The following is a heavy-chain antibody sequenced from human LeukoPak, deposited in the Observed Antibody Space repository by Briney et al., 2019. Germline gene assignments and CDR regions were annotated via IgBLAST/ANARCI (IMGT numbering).Heavy chain of an antibody. CDR1: GFTFSSHS. J-gene: IGHJ4*02. Sequence: PGGSLRLSCAASGFTFSSHSMKWVRQAPGKGLVWVSYISSSGSNIYYADSVKGRFTISRDNAKNSMYLQMNSLGAEDTAVYYCARKSLQGWSSDYWGEGILVTVSS. CDR2: ISSSGSNI. D-gene: IGHD1-26*01. V-gene: IGHV3-48*01. CDR3: ARKSLQGWSSDY.